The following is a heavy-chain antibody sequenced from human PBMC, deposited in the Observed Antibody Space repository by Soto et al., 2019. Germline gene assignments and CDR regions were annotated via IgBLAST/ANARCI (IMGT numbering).Heavy chain of an antibody. Sequence: SETLSLTCTVSGGSISSYYWSWIRQPPGKGLEWIGYIYYSGSTNYNPSLKSRVTISVDTSKNQFSLKLTSLTATDTAVYYCARGGLSSKWLDPWGQGTLVTVSS. CDR2: IYYSGST. J-gene: IGHJ5*02. CDR3: ARGGLSSKWLDP. V-gene: IGHV4-59*01. CDR1: GGSISSYY. D-gene: IGHD2-2*01.